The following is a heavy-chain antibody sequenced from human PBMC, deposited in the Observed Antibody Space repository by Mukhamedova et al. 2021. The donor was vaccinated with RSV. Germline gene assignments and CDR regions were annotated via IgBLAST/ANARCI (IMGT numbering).Heavy chain of an antibody. CDR3: ARRGGGMCYSDEYCDGFDV. J-gene: IGHJ3*01. Sequence: VRQAPGKGLEWVSGIFGGGGKTYYGYSVVDRFSISRDNSKNTLFLQMNSLRADDTAVYYCARRGGGMCYSDEYCDGFDVWGQGTM. CDR2: IFGGGGKT. D-gene: IGHD2-21*01. V-gene: IGHV3-23*01.